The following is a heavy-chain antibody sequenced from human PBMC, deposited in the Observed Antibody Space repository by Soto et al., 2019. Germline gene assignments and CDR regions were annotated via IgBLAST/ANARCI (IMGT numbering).Heavy chain of an antibody. V-gene: IGHV3-30*18. CDR3: AKDPGIAVAGPYCDY. J-gene: IGHJ4*02. CDR2: ISYDGSNK. D-gene: IGHD6-19*01. Sequence: TGGSLRLSCAASGFTFSSYGMHWVRQAPGKGLEWVAVISYDGSNKYYADSVKGRFTISRDNSKNTLYLQMNSLRAEDTAVYYCAKDPGIAVAGPYCDYWGKGTLVTVSS. CDR1: GFTFSSYG.